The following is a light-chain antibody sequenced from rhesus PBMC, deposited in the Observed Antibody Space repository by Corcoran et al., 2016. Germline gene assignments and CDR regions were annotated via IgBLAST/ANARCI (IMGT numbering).Light chain of an antibody. J-gene: IGKJ1*01. CDR2: QVS. CDR3: GKGTNVPWT. Sequence: DVVMTQSPLSLPVTPGQPASISCRSSQSLVHSDGKIYLNWLQQKPGQTPSRLIYQVSNRDSGVPDRFSGCGAGTDFTIKISEVEAGDGGVYYCGKGTNVPWTFGQVTKVEIK. CDR1: QSLVHSDGKIY. V-gene: IGKV2S8*01.